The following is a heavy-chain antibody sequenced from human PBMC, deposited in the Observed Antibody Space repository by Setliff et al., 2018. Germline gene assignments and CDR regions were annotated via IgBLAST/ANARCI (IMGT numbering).Heavy chain of an antibody. CDR2: IYYSGST. J-gene: IGHJ4*02. CDR3: AREGSNWNYEPIDY. V-gene: IGHV4-39*07. CDR1: GGSISSSSYY. Sequence: PSETLSLTCTVSGGSISSSSYYWGWIRQPPGKGLEWIGSIYYSGSTYYNPSLKSRVTISVDTSKNQFSLKLSSVTAADTAVYYCAREGSNWNYEPIDYWGQGTLVTVSS. D-gene: IGHD1-7*01.